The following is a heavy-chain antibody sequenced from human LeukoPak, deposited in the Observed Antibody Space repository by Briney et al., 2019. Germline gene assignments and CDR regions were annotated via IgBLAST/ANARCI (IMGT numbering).Heavy chain of an antibody. CDR1: GFTFSSYA. V-gene: IGHV3-48*04. J-gene: IGHJ4*02. D-gene: IGHD6-19*01. CDR2: ISSSSSTI. Sequence: GGSLRLSCAASGFTFSSYAMSWVRQAPGKGLEWVSYISSSSSTIYYADSVKGRFTISRDNAKNSLYLQMNSLRAEDTAVYYCARTLLAVAIDYWGQGTLVTVSS. CDR3: ARTLLAVAIDY.